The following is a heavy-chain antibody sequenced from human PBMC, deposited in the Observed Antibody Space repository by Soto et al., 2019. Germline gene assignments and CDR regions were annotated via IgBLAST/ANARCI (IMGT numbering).Heavy chain of an antibody. CDR3: ARYTYTSRYSYYGMDV. CDR2: VRSKAYGGTT. Sequence: GGSLRLSCTTSGFTFGDYAMCWFRQAPGKGLEWVGVVRSKAYGGTTDYAASVKGRFDISRDDSKSVAYLQMNSVTTEDTAVYFCARYTYTSRYSYYGMDVGCQGTTVTVSS. J-gene: IGHJ6*02. D-gene: IGHD6-13*01. V-gene: IGHV3-49*03. CDR1: GFTFGDYA.